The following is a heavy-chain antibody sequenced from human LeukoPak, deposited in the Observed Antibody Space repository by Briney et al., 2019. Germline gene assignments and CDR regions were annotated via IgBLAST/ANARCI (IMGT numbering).Heavy chain of an antibody. D-gene: IGHD2-21*01. Sequence: PGGSLRLSCGASGFTFSSYRMHWVRQAPGKGLVWVSRINTDGSSTSYADFVKGRFTISRDNAKNSLYLQMNSLRVEDTAVYYCARDIPGMDVWGQGTTVTVSS. V-gene: IGHV3-74*01. CDR2: INTDGSST. CDR3: ARDIPGMDV. CDR1: GFTFSSYR. J-gene: IGHJ6*02.